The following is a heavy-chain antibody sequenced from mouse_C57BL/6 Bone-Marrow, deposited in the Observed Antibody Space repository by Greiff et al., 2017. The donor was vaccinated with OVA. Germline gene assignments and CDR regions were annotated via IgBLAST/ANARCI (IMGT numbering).Heavy chain of an antibody. CDR3: AGFYYGYDLSSFDY. CDR2: IYIGNGYT. V-gene: IGHV1-58*01. D-gene: IGHD2-2*01. Sequence: EVQLQQSGAELVRPGSSVKISCKTSGYTFTSYGINWVKQRPGQGLEWIGYIYIGNGYTEYNEKFKGKATLTSDTSSSTAYMQLSSLTSEAPAIYFLAGFYYGYDLSSFDYWGQGTTLTVSS. CDR1: GYTFTSYG. J-gene: IGHJ2*01.